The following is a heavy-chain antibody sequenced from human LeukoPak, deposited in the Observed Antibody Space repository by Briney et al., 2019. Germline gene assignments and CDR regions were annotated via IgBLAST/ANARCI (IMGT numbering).Heavy chain of an antibody. V-gene: IGHV4-30-2*01. J-gene: IGHJ4*02. CDR3: ARDGGGSSHFDY. CDR2: IYHSGST. CDR1: GGSISSGGYY. Sequence: SQTLSLTCTVSGGSISSGGYYWSWIRQPPGKGLEWIGYIYHSGSTYYNPSLKSRVTISVDRSKNQFSLKLSSVTAADTAVYYCARDGGGSSHFDYWGQETLVPVSS. D-gene: IGHD3-16*01.